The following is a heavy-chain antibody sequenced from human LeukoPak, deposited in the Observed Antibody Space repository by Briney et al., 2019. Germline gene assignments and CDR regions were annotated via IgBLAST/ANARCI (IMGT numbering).Heavy chain of an antibody. CDR3: ARALGAAGYSSSWYHPKRWFDP. Sequence: SGTLSLTCAVYGGSFSGYYWSWIRQPPGKGREWIGEINHSGSTNYNPSLKSRVTISVDTSKNQFSLKLSSVTAADTAVYYCARALGAAGYSSSWYHPKRWFDPWGQGTLVTVSS. V-gene: IGHV4-34*01. CDR1: GGSFSGYY. J-gene: IGHJ5*02. CDR2: INHSGST. D-gene: IGHD6-13*01.